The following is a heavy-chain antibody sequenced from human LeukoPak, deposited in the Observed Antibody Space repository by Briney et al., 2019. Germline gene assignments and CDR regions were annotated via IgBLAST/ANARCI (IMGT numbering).Heavy chain of an antibody. Sequence: ASVKVSCRAIGYTFTGYFMHWVRQAPGQGLEWMGWIKANSGDTNYAQKFRGRVTMTRETSISTAYMELSNLRSDDTAVYYCARDRRAAIGTPYDFDYWGQGTLVTVSS. CDR3: ARDRRAAIGTPYDFDY. CDR2: IKANSGDT. J-gene: IGHJ4*02. CDR1: GYTFTGYF. V-gene: IGHV1-2*02. D-gene: IGHD6-13*01.